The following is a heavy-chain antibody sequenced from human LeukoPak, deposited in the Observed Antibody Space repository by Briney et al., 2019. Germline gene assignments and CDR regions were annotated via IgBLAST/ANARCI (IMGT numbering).Heavy chain of an antibody. J-gene: IGHJ4*02. CDR2: INSNGDSP. D-gene: IGHD6-19*01. CDR1: EFFFNSYA. Sequence: GGSLRLSCAASEFFFNSYAMHWVRQAPGKGLEFVSTINSNGDSPFYADSVQGRFTISRYNPKDTLFLQMGSLRPEDTAVYYCARVRIPLAGKVGYLDYWGLGTLVTVSS. CDR3: ARVRIPLAGKVGYLDY. V-gene: IGHV3-64*02.